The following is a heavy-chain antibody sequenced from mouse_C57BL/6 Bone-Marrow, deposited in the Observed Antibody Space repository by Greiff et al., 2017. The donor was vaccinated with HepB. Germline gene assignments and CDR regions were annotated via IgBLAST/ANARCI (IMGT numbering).Heavy chain of an antibody. Sequence: VQLKQSGAELVRPGASVKLSCTASGFNIKDDYMHWVKQRPEQGLEWIGWIDPENGDTEYASKFQGKATITADTSSNTAYLQLSSLTSEDTAVYYCTTGYYGSSYPWFAYWGQGTLVTVSA. D-gene: IGHD1-1*01. CDR1: GFNIKDDY. CDR2: IDPENGDT. V-gene: IGHV14-4*01. J-gene: IGHJ3*01. CDR3: TTGYYGSSYPWFAY.